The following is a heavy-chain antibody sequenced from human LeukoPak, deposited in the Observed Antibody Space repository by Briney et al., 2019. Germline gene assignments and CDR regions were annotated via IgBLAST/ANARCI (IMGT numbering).Heavy chain of an antibody. CDR1: GGSISSYY. CDR2: IYYSGST. J-gene: IGHJ4*02. D-gene: IGHD6-19*01. V-gene: IGHV4-59*01. Sequence: PSETLSLTCTVSGGSISSYYWSWIRQPPGKGLEWIGYIYYSGSTNYNPSLKSRVTISVDTSKNQFSLKLSSVTAADTAVYYCATNAGYSSGFDYWGQGTLVTVSS. CDR3: ATNAGYSSGFDY.